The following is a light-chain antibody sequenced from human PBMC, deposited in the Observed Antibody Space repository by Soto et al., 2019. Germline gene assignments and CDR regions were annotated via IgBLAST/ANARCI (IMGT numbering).Light chain of an antibody. V-gene: IGLV1-47*01. CDR2: RNH. CDR3: TVWDDSLRGRL. J-gene: IGLJ2*01. Sequence: QSVVTQPPSASGTPGQRVTLTCSGSSSNIEVNYVYWYQQVPGTAHRLLMYRNHQRPSGVPDRFPGSKSGASASLTISALRSEDECDYYCTVWDDSLRGRLFGGGTKLTVL. CDR1: SSNIEVNY.